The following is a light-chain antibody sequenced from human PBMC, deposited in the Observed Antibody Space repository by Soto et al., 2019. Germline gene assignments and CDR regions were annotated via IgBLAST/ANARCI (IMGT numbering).Light chain of an antibody. Sequence: DIQMTQSPSTLSASLGDRVTINCRARENINRWLAWFQQKPGKAPKLLIYDASTLEDGVPSRFSGSGSGTEFKLTISSLQTDDFATYFCQHYKSFSTWTFGQGTKVDVK. CDR3: QHYKSFSTWT. CDR2: DAS. CDR1: ENINRW. V-gene: IGKV1-5*01. J-gene: IGKJ1*01.